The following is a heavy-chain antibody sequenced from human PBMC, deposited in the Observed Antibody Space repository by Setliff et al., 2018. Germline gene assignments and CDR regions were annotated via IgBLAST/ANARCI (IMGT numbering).Heavy chain of an antibody. CDR2: IYSSGST. D-gene: IGHD3-22*01. Sequence: SETLSLTCTVSGGSISSGSYYWSWIRQPAGKGLEWIGHIYSSGSTNYNPSLKSRVTISVDRSKNQFSLKLSSVIAADTAVYYCARDPHYDSSGYRDYWGQGTLVTVSS. CDR3: ARDPHYDSSGYRDY. V-gene: IGHV4-61*09. CDR1: GGSISSGSYY. J-gene: IGHJ4*02.